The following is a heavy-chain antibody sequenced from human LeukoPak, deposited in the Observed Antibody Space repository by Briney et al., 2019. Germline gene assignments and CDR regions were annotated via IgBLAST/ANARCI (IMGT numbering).Heavy chain of an antibody. CDR3: ARGDQWGPFDP. Sequence: SVKVSCKASGYTFTSYGISWVRQAPGQGLEWMGRIIPILGIANYAQKFQGRVTITADKSTSTAYMELSSLRSEDTAVYYCARGDQWGPFDPWGQGTLVTVSS. CDR2: IIPILGIA. V-gene: IGHV1-69*04. CDR1: GYTFTSYG. J-gene: IGHJ5*02. D-gene: IGHD1-26*01.